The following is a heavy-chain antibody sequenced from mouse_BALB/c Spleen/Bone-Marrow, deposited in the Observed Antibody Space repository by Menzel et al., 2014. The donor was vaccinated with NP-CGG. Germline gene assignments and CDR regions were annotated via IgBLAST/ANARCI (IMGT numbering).Heavy chain of an antibody. Sequence: QVQLQQSGAELVKPGASVKLSCKASGYTFTSYWMHWVKQRPGQGLEWIGEINPSNGRTKYNEKFKSKATLTVDKSSSTAYMHPRSLTSEDSAVYYCAKRTPTVVATNYGAQGTPLTVSS. D-gene: IGHD1-1*01. V-gene: IGHV1S81*02. CDR2: INPSNGRT. CDR3: AKRTPTVVATNY. CDR1: GYTFTSYW. J-gene: IGHJ2*01.